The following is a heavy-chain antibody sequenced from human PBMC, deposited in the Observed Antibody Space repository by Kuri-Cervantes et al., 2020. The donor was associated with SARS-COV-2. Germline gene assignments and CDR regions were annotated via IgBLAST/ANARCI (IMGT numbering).Heavy chain of an antibody. CDR1: GGSISSYY. J-gene: IGHJ6*02. Sequence: SETLSLTCTVSGGSISSYYWSWIRQPPGKGLEWIGYIYYSGSTNYNPSLKSRVTISVDTSKNQFSLKLSSVTAADTAVYYCARAGIAVAGTGDNYYYYYGMDVWGQGTTVTVSS. V-gene: IGHV4-59*12. CDR2: IYYSGST. CDR3: ARAGIAVAGTGDNYYYYYGMDV. D-gene: IGHD6-19*01.